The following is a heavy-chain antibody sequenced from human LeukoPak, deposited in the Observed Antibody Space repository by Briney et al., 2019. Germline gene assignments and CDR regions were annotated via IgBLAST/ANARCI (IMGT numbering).Heavy chain of an antibody. J-gene: IGHJ4*02. V-gene: IGHV4-39*01. D-gene: IGHD6-13*01. CDR3: ARQVAARNPYFDY. CDR2: IYYSGST. CDR1: GGSISSSSYY. Sequence: SETLSLTCTVSGGSISSSSYYWGWIRQPPGKGLEWIGSIYYSGSTYYNPSLKSRVTISVDTSKNQFSLKLSSVTAADTAVYYCARQVAARNPYFDYWGQGTLVTVSS.